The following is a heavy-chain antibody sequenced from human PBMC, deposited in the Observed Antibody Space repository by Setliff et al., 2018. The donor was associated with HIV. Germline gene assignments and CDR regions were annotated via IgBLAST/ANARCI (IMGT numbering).Heavy chain of an antibody. CDR2: MYHSGST. CDR3: ARASSYYDILTGYSRGWFDP. J-gene: IGHJ5*01. CDR1: GYSISSGYY. Sequence: SETLSLTCTVSGYSISSGYYWGWIRQPPGKGLEWIGSMYHSGSTYYNPSLKSRVTISLDTSKNQFSLKLSSVTAADTAVYYCARASSYYDILTGYSRGWFDPWGQGTLVTVSS. V-gene: IGHV4-38-2*02. D-gene: IGHD3-9*01.